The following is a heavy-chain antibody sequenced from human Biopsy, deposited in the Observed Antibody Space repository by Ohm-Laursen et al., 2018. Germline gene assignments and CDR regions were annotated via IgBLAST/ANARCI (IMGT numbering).Heavy chain of an antibody. CDR1: DFTFDDYA. CDR2: ITWNSGHI. CDR3: VKDIRRYFYGMDV. D-gene: IGHD3-10*01. V-gene: IGHV3-9*01. J-gene: IGHJ6*02. Sequence: SLRLSCAASDFTFDDYAMSWVRQRPGKGLEWVSGITWNSGHIAYADSVKGRFTISRDNTKNVLWLQMNSLRVDDTAMYYCVKDIRRYFYGMDVWGQGTTVTVS.